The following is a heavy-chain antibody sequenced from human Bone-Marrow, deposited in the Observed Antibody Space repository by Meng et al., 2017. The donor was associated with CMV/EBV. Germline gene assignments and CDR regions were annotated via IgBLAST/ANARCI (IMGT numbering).Heavy chain of an antibody. Sequence: FTFSGYAMHWIRRASEKGLGWVGRIRSKDDGYATEYAASVKGRFTISRDNSKNTAYLQMNSLKTEDTAVYYCTKILHQLRYYYGMDVWGQGTTVTVSS. CDR3: TKILHQLRYYYGMDV. J-gene: IGHJ6*02. CDR2: IRSKDDGYAT. D-gene: IGHD4-17*01. CDR1: FTFSGYA. V-gene: IGHV3-73*01.